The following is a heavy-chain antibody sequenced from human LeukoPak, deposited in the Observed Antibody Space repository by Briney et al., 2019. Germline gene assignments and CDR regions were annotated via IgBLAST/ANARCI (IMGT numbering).Heavy chain of an antibody. D-gene: IGHD3-22*01. V-gene: IGHV4-59*01. CDR1: GGSISSYY. CDR3: AREDDSSGYLNFDY. CDR2: IYYSGST. J-gene: IGHJ4*02. Sequence: SETLSLTCTVSGGSISSYYWSWIRQPPGKGLEWIGYIYYSGSTNYNPSLKSRVTISVDTSKNQFSLKLGSVTAADTAVYYCAREDDSSGYLNFDYWGQGTLVTVSS.